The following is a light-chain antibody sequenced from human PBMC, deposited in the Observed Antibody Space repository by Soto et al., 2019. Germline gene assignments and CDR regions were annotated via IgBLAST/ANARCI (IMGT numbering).Light chain of an antibody. CDR2: LDRSGSY. J-gene: IGLJ3*02. Sequence: QLVLTQSSSASASLGSSVKLTCILSSGHSTYIIAWHQQQPGKAPRFLMTLDRSGSYNRGSGVPNRFSGSSSGADRYLTISNLQFEDEGDYYCETWYSNTHKVFGGGTKLTVL. CDR1: SGHSTYI. CDR3: ETWYSNTHKV. V-gene: IGLV4-60*02.